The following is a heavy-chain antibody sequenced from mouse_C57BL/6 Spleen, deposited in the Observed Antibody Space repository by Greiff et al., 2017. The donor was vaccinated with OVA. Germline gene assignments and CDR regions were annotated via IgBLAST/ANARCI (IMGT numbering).Heavy chain of an antibody. D-gene: IGHD1-1*01. Sequence: EVKLQESGGGLVKPGGSLKLSCAASGFTFSSYAMSWVRQTPEKRLEWVATISDGGSYTYYPDNVKGRFTISRDNAKNNLYLQMSHLKSEDTAMYYCARDGGYGSSWYFDVWGTGTTVTVSS. CDR2: ISDGGSYT. J-gene: IGHJ1*03. V-gene: IGHV5-4*01. CDR1: GFTFSSYA. CDR3: ARDGGYGSSWYFDV.